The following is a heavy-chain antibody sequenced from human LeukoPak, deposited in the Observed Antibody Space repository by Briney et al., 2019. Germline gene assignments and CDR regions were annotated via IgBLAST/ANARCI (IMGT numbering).Heavy chain of an antibody. V-gene: IGHV3-30-3*01. CDR3: ARGAGIAARRIRQFDY. CDR2: ISYDGSNK. Sequence: GGSLRLSCAASGFPFISYAMHGVRQAPGKGLEWVAVISYDGSNKYYADSVKGRFTISRDNSKNTLYLQMNSLRAEDTAVYYCARGAGIAARRIRQFDYWGQGTLVTVSS. CDR1: GFPFISYA. J-gene: IGHJ4*02. D-gene: IGHD6-6*01.